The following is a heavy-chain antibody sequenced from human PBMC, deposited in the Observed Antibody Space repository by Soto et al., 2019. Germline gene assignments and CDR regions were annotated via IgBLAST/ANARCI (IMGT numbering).Heavy chain of an antibody. CDR3: ARVPRIQLWLENWFDP. CDR2: ISAYNGNT. Sequence: QVQLVQSGAEVKKPGASVKVSCKASGYTFTSYGISWVRQAPGQGLEWMGWISAYNGNTNYAQKLQGRVTMTTDTSTSRAYMELRSLRSDDTAVYYCARVPRIQLWLENWFDPWGQGTLVTVSS. V-gene: IGHV1-18*01. CDR1: GYTFTSYG. D-gene: IGHD5-18*01. J-gene: IGHJ5*02.